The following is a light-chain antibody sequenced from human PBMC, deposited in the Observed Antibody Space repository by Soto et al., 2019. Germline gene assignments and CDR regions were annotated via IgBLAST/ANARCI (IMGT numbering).Light chain of an antibody. CDR2: ATS. CDR1: QSISRSD. CDR3: QQYGSSPT. Sequence: EIVLTQSPCTVSLSTGESATLSCRASQSISRSDLAWYQHRPGQSPRLLIYATSSRATGIPDRFTGGGAGTGFTLTISRLEPEDSAVYYCQQYGSSPTFGGGTKVDIK. V-gene: IGKV3-20*01. J-gene: IGKJ4*01.